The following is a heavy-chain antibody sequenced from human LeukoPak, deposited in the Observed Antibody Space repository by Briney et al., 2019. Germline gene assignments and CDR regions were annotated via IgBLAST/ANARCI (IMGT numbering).Heavy chain of an antibody. V-gene: IGHV1-2*02. Sequence: ASVKVSCKASGYTFTGYYIHWVREAPGQGLEWMGWINPNSGDTNYAQKFQGRVTMTRDTSISTAYMELSRLRSDDTAVYYCARRVRRGDNWFDPWGQGAVVTVSS. CDR3: ARRVRRGDNWFDP. D-gene: IGHD3-10*01. CDR1: GYTFTGYY. CDR2: INPNSGDT. J-gene: IGHJ5*02.